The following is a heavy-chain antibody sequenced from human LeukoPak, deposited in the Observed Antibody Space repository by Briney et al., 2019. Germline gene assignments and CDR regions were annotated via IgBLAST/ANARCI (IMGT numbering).Heavy chain of an antibody. CDR2: IIPIFGTA. CDR3: ARDEGYSGSRGASSYYYYYMDV. CDR1: GGSFSSYA. Sequence: SVKVSCKASGGSFSSYAISWVRQAPGQGLEWMGGIIPIFGTANYAQKFQGRVTITADESTSTAYMELSSLRSEDTAVYYCARDEGYSGSRGASSYYYYYMDVWGKGTTVTISS. J-gene: IGHJ6*03. V-gene: IGHV1-69*01. D-gene: IGHD5-12*01.